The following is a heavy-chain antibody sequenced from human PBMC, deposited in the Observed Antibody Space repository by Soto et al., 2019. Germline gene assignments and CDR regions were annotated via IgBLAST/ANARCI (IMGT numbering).Heavy chain of an antibody. CDR3: ARESEDLTSNFDY. J-gene: IGHJ4*02. CDR2: ISSTTNYI. V-gene: IGHV3-21*01. CDR1: GFTFTRYS. Sequence: RWGSLRLSCAASGFTFTRYSMNWVRQAPGKGLEWVSSISSTTNYIYYADSMKGRFTVSRDNAKNSVYLEMNSLSAEDTAVYYCARESEDLTSNFDYWGQGTLVTVSS.